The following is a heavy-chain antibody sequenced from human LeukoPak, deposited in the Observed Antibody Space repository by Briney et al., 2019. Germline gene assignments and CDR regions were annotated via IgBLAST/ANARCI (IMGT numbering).Heavy chain of an antibody. J-gene: IGHJ4*02. Sequence: SQTLSLTCAVSGGSISIGGYSWSWIRQPPGKGLEWIGYIYHSGSTYYNPSLKSRVTISVDRSKNQFSLKLSSVTAADTAVYYCARALARTFLDYWGQGTLVTVSS. V-gene: IGHV4-30-2*01. CDR2: IYHSGST. CDR1: GGSISIGGYS. D-gene: IGHD3-3*02. CDR3: ARALARTFLDY.